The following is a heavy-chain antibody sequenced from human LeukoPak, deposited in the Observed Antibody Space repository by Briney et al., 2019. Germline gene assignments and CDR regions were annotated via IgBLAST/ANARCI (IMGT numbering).Heavy chain of an antibody. V-gene: IGHV3-48*03. CDR2: ISSSGSTI. D-gene: IGHD2/OR15-2a*01. Sequence: TGGSLRLSCAAPGFTFRTYEMNWVRQAPGKGLEWLSYISSSGSTIYQADAVKGRFTISRDNAKNSLFLQMNSLRGEDTAVYYCARDSMTSGEFDYWGQGTVVTVSS. CDR1: GFTFRTYE. CDR3: ARDSMTSGEFDY. J-gene: IGHJ4*02.